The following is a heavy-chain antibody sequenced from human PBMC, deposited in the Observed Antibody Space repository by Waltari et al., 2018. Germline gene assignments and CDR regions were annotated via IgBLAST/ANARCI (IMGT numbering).Heavy chain of an antibody. CDR3: ARGDLGYCSGGSCFSDAFDI. CDR1: GGTFSSYA. V-gene: IGHV1-69*05. Sequence: QVQLVQSGAEVKKPGSSVKVSCKASGGTFSSYAISWVRQATGQGLEWMGGIIPIFGTANYAQKFQGRVTITTDESTSTAYMELSSLRSEDTAVYYCARGDLGYCSGGSCFSDAFDIWGQGTMVTVSS. J-gene: IGHJ3*02. CDR2: IIPIFGTA. D-gene: IGHD2-15*01.